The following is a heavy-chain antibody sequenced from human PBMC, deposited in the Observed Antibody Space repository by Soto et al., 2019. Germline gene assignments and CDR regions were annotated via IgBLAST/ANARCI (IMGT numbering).Heavy chain of an antibody. CDR1: GRSFSGYY. D-gene: IGHD4-4*01. V-gene: IGHV4-34*01. CDR2: INHSGST. J-gene: IGHJ4*02. CDR3: ARVQYRRRTLDY. Sequence: PSETLSLTCAVYGRSFSGYYWSWIRQPPGKGLEWIGEINHSGSTNYNPSLKSRVTISVDTSKNQFSLKLSSVTAADTAVYYCARVQYRRRTLDYWGQGTLVTVS.